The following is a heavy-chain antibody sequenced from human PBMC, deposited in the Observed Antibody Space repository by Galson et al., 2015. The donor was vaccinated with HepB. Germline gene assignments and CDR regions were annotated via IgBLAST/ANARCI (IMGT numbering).Heavy chain of an antibody. V-gene: IGHV4-4*07. D-gene: IGHD1-26*01. J-gene: IGHJ4*02. CDR2: LLISGST. CDR3: ARERMGFDY. CDR1: CCPITGYY. Sequence: SAVACCPITGYYYSWFRQPSGQQLDWIGRLLISGSTNYNPSLKNRVTMSRDTSKNQFSLRITSVTAADTAVYYCARERMGFDYWGLGTLVTVSS.